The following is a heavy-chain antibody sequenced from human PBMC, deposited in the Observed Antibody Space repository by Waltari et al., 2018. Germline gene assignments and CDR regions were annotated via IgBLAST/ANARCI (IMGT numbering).Heavy chain of an antibody. CDR3: ARDSCSGGSCYSSYYFDY. CDR2: IKQDGSEK. D-gene: IGHD2-15*01. J-gene: IGHJ4*02. CDR1: GFTFSSYW. V-gene: IGHV3-7*04. Sequence: EVQLVESGGGLVQPGGSLRLSCAASGFTFSSYWMSWVRQALGKGLEWVANIKQDGSEKYYVDSVKGRFTISRDNAKNSLYLQMNSLRAEDTAVYYCARDSCSGGSCYSSYYFDYWGQGTLVTVSS.